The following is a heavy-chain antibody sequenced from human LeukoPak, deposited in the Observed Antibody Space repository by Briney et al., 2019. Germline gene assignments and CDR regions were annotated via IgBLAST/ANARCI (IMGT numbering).Heavy chain of an antibody. V-gene: IGHV3-74*01. Sequence: GGSLRLSCAASGFTFSSYWMHWVRQAPGQGLVWVSLINTDGSSATYADSVKGRFTISRDNARNTLYLQMNSLRAEDTAVYYCTRQMPAIRYFDFWGQGTLVTVS. CDR3: TRQMPAIRYFDF. CDR2: INTDGSSA. CDR1: GFTFSSYW. J-gene: IGHJ4*02. D-gene: IGHD5-24*01.